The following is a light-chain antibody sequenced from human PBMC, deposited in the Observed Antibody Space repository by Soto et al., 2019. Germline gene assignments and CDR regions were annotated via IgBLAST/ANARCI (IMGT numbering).Light chain of an antibody. CDR3: AAWDDTLKGWV. Sequence: QSVLTQPPSASGTPGQRVTISCSGSSSKIGSNSVNWYQQLPGRAPKLLIYSNYQRPSGVPDRFSGSQSGTSASLTISALQSDDEPHYYCAAWDDTLKGWVFGGGTKLTVL. CDR1: SSKIGSNS. J-gene: IGLJ3*02. V-gene: IGLV1-44*01. CDR2: SNY.